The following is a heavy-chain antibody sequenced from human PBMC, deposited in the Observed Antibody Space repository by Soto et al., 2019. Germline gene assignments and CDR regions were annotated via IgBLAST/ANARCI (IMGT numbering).Heavy chain of an antibody. CDR1: GFTFSSYA. V-gene: IGHV3-23*01. CDR2: IVGSGGNT. D-gene: IGHD2-2*01. J-gene: IGHJ6*03. Sequence: EVQLLESGGGLVQPGGSLRLSCAASGFTFSSYAMSWVRQAPGKGLEWVSAIVGSGGNTNYADSVRGRFAISRDNSKNTLPLQMNSLRAEKRAVYYGAKYHGPYYFYNYMAVWGKGTPVTVPS. CDR3: AKYHGPYYFYNYMAV.